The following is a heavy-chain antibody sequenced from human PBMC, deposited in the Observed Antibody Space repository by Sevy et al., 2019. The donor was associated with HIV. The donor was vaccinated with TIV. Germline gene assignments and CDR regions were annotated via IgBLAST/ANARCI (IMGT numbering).Heavy chain of an antibody. J-gene: IGHJ4*02. V-gene: IGHV1-2*02. D-gene: IGHD3-10*01. CDR1: GYTFTGYY. CDR2: INPNSGGT. CDR3: ARERGGGFDY. Sequence: ASVKVSCKASGYTFTGYYMHWVRQAPGQGREWMGWINPNSGGTNYAQKFQGRVTMTRDRSISTVNMELSRLRSDGTAVYYFARERGGGFDYWGQGTLVTVSS.